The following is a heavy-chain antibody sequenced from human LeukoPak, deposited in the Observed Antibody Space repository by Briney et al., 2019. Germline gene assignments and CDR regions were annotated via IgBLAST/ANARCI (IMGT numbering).Heavy chain of an antibody. Sequence: ASVNVSCNASGYTFTSCGISWGRQAPGQGLEWMGWISAYNGNTNYAQKLQGRVTMTTDTSTSTAYMELRSLRSDDTAVDYCARHRISSSWYPMGFQHWGQGTLVTVSS. J-gene: IGHJ1*01. CDR1: GYTFTSCG. D-gene: IGHD6-13*01. CDR2: ISAYNGNT. V-gene: IGHV1-18*01. CDR3: ARHRISSSWYPMGFQH.